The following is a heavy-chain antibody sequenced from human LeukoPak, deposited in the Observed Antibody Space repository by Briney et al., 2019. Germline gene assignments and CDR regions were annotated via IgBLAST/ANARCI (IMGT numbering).Heavy chain of an antibody. V-gene: IGHV3-23*01. CDR1: GFTLSSYA. J-gene: IGHJ4*02. Sequence: GGSLRLSCAASGFTLSSYAMGWVRQAPGKGLEWDSGISGSGGSTYYADSVKGRFTISRDNSKNTLYLQMNSLRAEDTAVYYCAKDRNNTMIVVGFDYWGQGTLVTVSS. D-gene: IGHD3-22*01. CDR2: ISGSGGST. CDR3: AKDRNNTMIVVGFDY.